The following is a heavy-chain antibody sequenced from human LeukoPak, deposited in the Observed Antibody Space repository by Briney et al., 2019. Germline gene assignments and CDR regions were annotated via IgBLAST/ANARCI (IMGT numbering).Heavy chain of an antibody. CDR1: GGSISSSSYY. CDR2: IYYSGST. Sequence: SETLSLTCTVSGGSISSSSYYWGWIRQPPGKGLEWIGSIYYSGSTYYNPSLKSRVTISVDTSKNQFSLKLSSVTAADTAVYYCARDFDDYFDYWGQGTLVTVSS. V-gene: IGHV4-39*07. CDR3: ARDFDDYFDY. J-gene: IGHJ4*02.